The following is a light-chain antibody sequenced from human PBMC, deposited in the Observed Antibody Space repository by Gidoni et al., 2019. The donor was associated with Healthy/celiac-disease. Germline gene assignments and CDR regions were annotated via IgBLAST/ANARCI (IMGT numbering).Light chain of an antibody. CDR3: QQYNNWPLT. V-gene: IGKV3-15*01. CDR2: GAS. CDR1: QSVSSN. J-gene: IGKJ4*01. Sequence: EIVMTQSPATLSVSPGERATLPCRASQSVSSNLAWYQQKPGQAPRLLICGASTRATGIPARFSGSGSGTEFTLTISSLQSEDVAVYYWQQYNNWPLTFGGGTKVEIK.